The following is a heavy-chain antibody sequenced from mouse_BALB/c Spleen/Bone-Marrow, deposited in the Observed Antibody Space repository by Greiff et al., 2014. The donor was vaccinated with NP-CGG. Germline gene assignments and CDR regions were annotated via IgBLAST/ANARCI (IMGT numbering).Heavy chain of an antibody. J-gene: IGHJ4*01. CDR2: ILPGSGGT. CDR1: GYTFSSYW. CDR3: ARSMDY. V-gene: IGHV1-9*01. Sequence: QVQLQQSGAELMKPGASVKISCKATGYTFSSYWIEWVKQRPGHGLEWIGEILPGSGGTNYNEKFKGKATFTADTSSNTAYMQLNSLTPEDSAVYYCARSMDYWGQGTSVTVSS.